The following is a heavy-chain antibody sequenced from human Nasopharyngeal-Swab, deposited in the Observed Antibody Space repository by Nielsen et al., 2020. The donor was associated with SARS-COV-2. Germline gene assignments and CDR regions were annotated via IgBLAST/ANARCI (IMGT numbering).Heavy chain of an antibody. Sequence: SETLSLTCTVSGGSISSSDYYWVWTRQPPGKGLEWIGSIYYSGSTYYNPSLKSRVTMSMDSSKNQFSLKLSSVTAADTAVYFCARRYYYDSRGYYGFDYWGHGTLVTDSS. CDR1: GGSISSSDYY. J-gene: IGHJ4*01. D-gene: IGHD3-22*01. CDR3: ARRYYYDSRGYYGFDY. CDR2: IYYSGST. V-gene: IGHV4-39*01.